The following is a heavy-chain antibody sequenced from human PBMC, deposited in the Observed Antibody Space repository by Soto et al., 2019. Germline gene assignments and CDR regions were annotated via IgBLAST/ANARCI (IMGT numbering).Heavy chain of an antibody. J-gene: IGHJ4*02. V-gene: IGHV2-5*02. Sequence: SGPTLVNPTQTLTLTCTCSGFSLSTSGVGVGWIRQPPGKALEWLALIYWDDDKRYSPSLKSRLTITKDTSKNQVVLTMTNMDPVDTATYYCAHAYSNYKTAEFDYWGQGTLVTVSS. CDR3: AHAYSNYKTAEFDY. CDR2: IYWDDDK. CDR1: GFSLSTSGVG. D-gene: IGHD4-4*01.